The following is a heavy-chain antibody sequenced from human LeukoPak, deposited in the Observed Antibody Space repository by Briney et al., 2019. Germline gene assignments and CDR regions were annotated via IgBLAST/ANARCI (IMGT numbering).Heavy chain of an antibody. CDR1: GFTFSGHW. V-gene: IGHV3-7*01. CDR3: TRDRSRAEDD. CDR2: INQGGSDK. D-gene: IGHD1-14*01. J-gene: IGHJ4*02. Sequence: GESLRLSCAASGFTFSGHWMSWVRQAPGKGLEWVANINQGGSDKYYVDSVKGRFTISRDNANNLLYLQMNSLRGEDTAVYYCTRDRSRAEDDWGQGTLVTVSS.